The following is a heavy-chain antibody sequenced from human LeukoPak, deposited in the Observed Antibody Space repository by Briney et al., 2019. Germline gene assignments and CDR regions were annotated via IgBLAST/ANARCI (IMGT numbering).Heavy chain of an antibody. D-gene: IGHD2-21*01. V-gene: IGHV1-24*01. CDR2: FDPEKGVT. J-gene: IGHJ4*02. CDR3: ATPLGPLGLIPYYFDY. CDR1: GYTLTELA. Sequence: ASVKVSCKVSGYTLTELAMHWVRQAPGKGLEWIGGFDPEKGVTIYTQQLQGRLTMTEDTSTDTAYMELSSLTSEDTAVYYCATPLGPLGLIPYYFDYWGQGTLVTVSS.